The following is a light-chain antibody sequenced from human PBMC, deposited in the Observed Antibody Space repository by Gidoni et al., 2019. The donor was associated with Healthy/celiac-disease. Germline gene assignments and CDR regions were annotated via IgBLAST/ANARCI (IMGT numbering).Light chain of an antibody. V-gene: IGLV1-40*01. J-gene: IGLJ1*01. CDR2: GNN. CDR3: QTYDNSLSGFYV. Sequence: QSVLTQPPSVSGAPGQKVTISCTGSSSNIGAGYDVHWYQQLPGTAPKLLIYGNNNRPSGVPDRFSDSKSGTSASLAITGLQADDEADYYCQTYDNSLSGFYVFGTGTTVTVL. CDR1: SSNIGAGYD.